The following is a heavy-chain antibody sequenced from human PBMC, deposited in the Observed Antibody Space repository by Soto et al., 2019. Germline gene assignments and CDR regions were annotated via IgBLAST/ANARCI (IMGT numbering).Heavy chain of an antibody. J-gene: IGHJ4*02. CDR3: AKDREGYDYVWGSYRHYFDY. D-gene: IGHD3-16*02. Sequence: VRQAPGKGLEWVSGISGSGGSTYYADSVKGRFIISRDNSKNTLYLQMNSLRAEDTAVYYCAKDREGYDYVWGSYRHYFDYWGQGTLVTVSS. CDR2: ISGSGGST. V-gene: IGHV3-23*01.